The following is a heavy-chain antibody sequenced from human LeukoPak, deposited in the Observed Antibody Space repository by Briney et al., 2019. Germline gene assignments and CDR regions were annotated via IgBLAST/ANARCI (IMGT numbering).Heavy chain of an antibody. J-gene: IGHJ5*01. D-gene: IGHD5-18*01. V-gene: IGHV3-21*01. CDR3: ARAAPKRGYTFGFDF. CDR1: GFNFSSYT. CDR2: ISGSGNYI. Sequence: GGSLRLSCTASGFNFSSYTMNWARQAPGKGLEWVSSISGSGNYIYYAESLKGRFTVSRDNAKKSLYLQMNSLRADDTAMFFCARAAPKRGYTFGFDFWGQGTLVTVSS.